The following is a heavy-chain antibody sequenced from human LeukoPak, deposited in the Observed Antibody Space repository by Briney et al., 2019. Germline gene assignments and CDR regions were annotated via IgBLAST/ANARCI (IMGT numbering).Heavy chain of an antibody. V-gene: IGHV1-46*01. J-gene: IGHJ4*02. CDR1: GYTFTSYY. CDR3: ARVSATREIDY. CDR2: INPSGGST. Sequence: ASAKVSCKASGYTFTSYYMHWVRQAPGQGLEWMGIINPSGGSTSYAQKFQGRVTMTRDTSTSTVYMELSSLRSEDTAVYYCARVSATREIDYWGQGTLVTVSS.